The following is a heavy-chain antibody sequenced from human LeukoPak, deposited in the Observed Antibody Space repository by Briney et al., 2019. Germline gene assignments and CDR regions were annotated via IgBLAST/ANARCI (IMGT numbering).Heavy chain of an antibody. CDR1: GFSLSTSGVG. V-gene: IGHV2-5*02. D-gene: IGHD3-3*01. Sequence: SGPTLVNPTQTLTLTCAFSGFSLSTSGVGVGWIRQPPGKALEWFALIYWDDDKRYTPSLVGRLTITKDTSANQVVLTVTNMDPVDTATYYCAHRFLLSGYYGIFDYWGQGALVTVSS. CDR3: AHRFLLSGYYGIFDY. CDR2: IYWDDDK. J-gene: IGHJ4*02.